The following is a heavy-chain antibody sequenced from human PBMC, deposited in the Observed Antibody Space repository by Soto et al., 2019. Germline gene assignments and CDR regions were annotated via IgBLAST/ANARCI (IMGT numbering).Heavy chain of an antibody. V-gene: IGHV1-69*01. CDR2: FIPIFRTL. CDR3: VRDRRIYYSDPHDEFVASDYEV. J-gene: IGHJ3*01. D-gene: IGHD3-22*01. Sequence: VQLIQSEAEVKKPGSSVRVSCTASGGIFGSHGFSWVRQAHGQRLEWVGGFIPIFRTLTYTEKFQARVRIAADESTNTAYFVLSSLTSEDTAVYYCVRDRRIYYSDPHDEFVASDYEVWGQGTMVSVS. CDR1: GGIFGSHG.